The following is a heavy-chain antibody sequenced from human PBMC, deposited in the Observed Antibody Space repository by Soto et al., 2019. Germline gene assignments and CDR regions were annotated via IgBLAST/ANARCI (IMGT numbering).Heavy chain of an antibody. Sequence: QVQLVQSGAEVKKPGSSVKVSCKASGYTFTSNWIHWARRAPGQGLEWMGVINPSGDITKYAPKFQGRVTMNTDMSTSTIYMDLSSLTSEDTAVYYCARDHSIASSGAWWLDPWGQGTLVTVSS. CDR1: GYTFTSNW. D-gene: IGHD6-13*01. V-gene: IGHV1-46*01. CDR3: ARDHSIASSGAWWLDP. CDR2: INPSGDIT. J-gene: IGHJ5*02.